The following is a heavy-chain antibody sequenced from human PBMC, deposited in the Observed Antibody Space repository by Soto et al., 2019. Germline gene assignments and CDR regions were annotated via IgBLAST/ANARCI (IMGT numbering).Heavy chain of an antibody. V-gene: IGHV4-4*02. CDR3: ARDYRTPSAGAMDV. CDR1: GDSISGSQW. CDR2: ISHTGTT. Sequence: TLSLTCAVSGDSISGSQWWSWVRLPPGKGLEWIGEISHTGTTNYNPSLKSRVTMSVDKPKNQFSLNLTSVTAADTAVYYCARDYRTPSAGAMDVWGQGTTVTVSS. D-gene: IGHD2-15*01. J-gene: IGHJ6*02.